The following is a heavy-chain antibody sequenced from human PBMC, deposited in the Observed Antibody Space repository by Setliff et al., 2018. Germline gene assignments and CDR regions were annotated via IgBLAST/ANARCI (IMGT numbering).Heavy chain of an antibody. CDR2: INWNGDRT. V-gene: IGHV3-20*04. D-gene: IGHD3-22*01. CDR3: AKDRSRDYDDSSGYDH. Sequence: GGSLRLSCAASGFTFDVYDLNWVRQAPGKGLEWVSSINWNGDRTGYADFVKGRFTISRDNAKNSLYLQMNRLRAEDTALYYCAKDRSRDYDDSSGYDHWGQGTLVTVSS. CDR1: GFTFDVYD. J-gene: IGHJ4*02.